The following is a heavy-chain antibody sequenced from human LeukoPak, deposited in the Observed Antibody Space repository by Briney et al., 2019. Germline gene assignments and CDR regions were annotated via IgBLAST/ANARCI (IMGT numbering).Heavy chain of an antibody. D-gene: IGHD3-9*01. CDR3: ARGRGYYDILTGSFAHYYGMDV. J-gene: IGHJ6*02. CDR1: GGSISSGDYY. Sequence: SETLSLTCTVSGGSISSGDYYWSWIRQPPGKGLEWIGYIYYSGSTYYNPSLKSRVTISVDTSKNQFSLKLSSVTAADTAVYYCARGRGYYDILTGSFAHYYGMDVWGQGTTVTVSS. V-gene: IGHV4-30-4*01. CDR2: IYYSGST.